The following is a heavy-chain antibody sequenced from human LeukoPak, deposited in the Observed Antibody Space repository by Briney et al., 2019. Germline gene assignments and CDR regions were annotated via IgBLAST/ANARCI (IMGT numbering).Heavy chain of an antibody. D-gene: IGHD3-10*01. CDR3: ARDSSPYYYGSGSHDY. J-gene: IGHJ4*02. Sequence: GRSLRLSCAASGFTFSSYAMHWARQAPGKGLEWVAVISYDGSNKYYADSVKGRFTISRDNSKNTLYLQMNSLRAEDTAVYYCARDSSPYYYGSGSHDYWGQGTLVTVSS. V-gene: IGHV3-30*04. CDR2: ISYDGSNK. CDR1: GFTFSSYA.